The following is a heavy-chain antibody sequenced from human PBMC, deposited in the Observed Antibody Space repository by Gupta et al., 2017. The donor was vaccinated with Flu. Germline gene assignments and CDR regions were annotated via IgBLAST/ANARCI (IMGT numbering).Heavy chain of an antibody. CDR1: DDYA. J-gene: IGHJ4*02. CDR2: ISWNSGRI. Sequence: DDYAMHWVRQAPGKGLEWVSGISWNSGRIGYEDSVKGRFTISRENAKNALYLQMKSLRAEDTALYYCAKDIGSSTLYYFDYGGQGTLVTVSS. D-gene: IGHD6-13*01. CDR3: AKDIGSSTLYYFDY. V-gene: IGHV3-9*01.